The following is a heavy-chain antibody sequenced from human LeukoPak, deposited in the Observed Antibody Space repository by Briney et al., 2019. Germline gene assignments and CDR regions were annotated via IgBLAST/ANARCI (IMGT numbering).Heavy chain of an antibody. CDR2: IRYDGSNK. V-gene: IGHV3-30*02. D-gene: IGHD6-19*01. CDR1: GFSFSTSG. Sequence: PGGSLILSCAASGFSFSTSGMHWVRQAPGKGLEWVAFIRYDGSNKYYADSVKGRFTISRDNSKNTLYLQMNSLRAEDTAVYYCAKDGAGTPLYYYMDVWGKGTTVTVSS. J-gene: IGHJ6*03. CDR3: AKDGAGTPLYYYMDV.